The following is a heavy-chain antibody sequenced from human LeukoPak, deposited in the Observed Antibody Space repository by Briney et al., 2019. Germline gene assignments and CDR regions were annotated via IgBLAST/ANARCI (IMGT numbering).Heavy chain of an antibody. CDR1: GFTFIGYI. CDR2: IGTSGNTI. J-gene: IGHJ4*02. CDR3: ARDQWLDY. D-gene: IGHD6-19*01. Sequence: GGSLSLSCAASGFTFIGYIMNWVRQAPGKGLEWVSFIGTSGNTIYYADSVKGRFTVSRDNAKNSLYLQMNSLRAEDTAVYYCARDQWLDYWGQGTLTTVSS. V-gene: IGHV3-48*01.